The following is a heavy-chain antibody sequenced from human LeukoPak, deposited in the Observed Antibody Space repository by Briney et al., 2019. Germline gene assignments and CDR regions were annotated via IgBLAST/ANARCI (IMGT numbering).Heavy chain of an antibody. D-gene: IGHD7-27*01. CDR2: IWYDGFNK. J-gene: IGHJ4*02. CDR1: GFTFKNYG. CDR3: ARDLGNWGWNDF. Sequence: GGSLRLSCAASGFTFKNYGMHWVRQAPGKGLEWVAVIWYDGFNKYYADSVKGRFTISRDNSKNTLYLQMNSLRAEDTAVYYCARDLGNWGWNDFWGQGTLVTVSS. V-gene: IGHV3-33*01.